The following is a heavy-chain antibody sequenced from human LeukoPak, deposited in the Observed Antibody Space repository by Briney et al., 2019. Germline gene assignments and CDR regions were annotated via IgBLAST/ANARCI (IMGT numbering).Heavy chain of an antibody. V-gene: IGHV1-18*01. D-gene: IGHD2-2*01. J-gene: IGHJ6*03. CDR2: ISTYNGNT. CDR3: ARWGMGRTSCQYCYMDV. CDR1: GYTFTSYG. Sequence: PLASVKVSCKASGYTFTSYGISWVRQAPGQGLEWMGWISTYNGNTNYAQKLQGRVTMTTDTSTSTAYMELRSLRSDDTAVYYCARWGMGRTSCQYCYMDVWGKGTTVTVSS.